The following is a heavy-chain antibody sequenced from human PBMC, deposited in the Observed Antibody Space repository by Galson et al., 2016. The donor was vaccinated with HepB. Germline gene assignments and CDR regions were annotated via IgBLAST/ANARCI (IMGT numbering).Heavy chain of an antibody. D-gene: IGHD4-11*01. J-gene: IGHJ3*01. CDR3: ARSYTN. CDR1: GGSFSGFY. V-gene: IGHV4-34*01. Sequence: TLSLTCAVYGGSFSGFYWSWVRQPPGKGLEWIGEINYRGGTDYNPSLKSRITISVDTSKSQFSLELTSVNAADTAMYYCARSYTNWGQGTMVTVSS. CDR2: INYRGGT.